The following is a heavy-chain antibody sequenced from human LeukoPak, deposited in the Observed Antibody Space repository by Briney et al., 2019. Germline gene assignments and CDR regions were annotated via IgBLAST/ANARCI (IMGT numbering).Heavy chain of an antibody. V-gene: IGHV1-69*06. CDR2: IIPIFGTA. J-gene: IGHJ6*03. D-gene: IGHD3-22*01. CDR3: ATDYYDSSGYLNMDV. CDR1: GGTFSTYA. Sequence: GASVKVSCKASGGTFSTYAISWVRQAPGQGLEWMGGIIPIFGTAIYAQKFQGRVTMTEDTSTDTAYMELSSLRSEDTAVYYCATDYYDSSGYLNMDVWGKGTTVTISS.